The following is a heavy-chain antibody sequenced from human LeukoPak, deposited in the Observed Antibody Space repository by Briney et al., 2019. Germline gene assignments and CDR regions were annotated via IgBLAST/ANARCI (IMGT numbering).Heavy chain of an antibody. J-gene: IGHJ4*02. V-gene: IGHV1-18*01. D-gene: IGHD5-24*01. CDR2: IGPHNGNT. CDR3: ARGGKMATIDY. CDR1: GYSLTTYG. Sequence: ASVTLSCKASGYSLTTYGFSWVRQAPGQGLEWMGWIGPHNGNTKYAQKFQGRVTMTTDTSTSTAYMELTSLRSDDTAVYFCARGGKMATIDYWSQGTLVTVSS.